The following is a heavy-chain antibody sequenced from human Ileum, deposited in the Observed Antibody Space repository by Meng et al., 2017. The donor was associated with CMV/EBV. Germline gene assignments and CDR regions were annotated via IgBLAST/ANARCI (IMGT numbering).Heavy chain of an antibody. Sequence: SLRLSCAGSGFTFDDHAMHWVRQAPGKGLEWVAGVSRDSVNIGYADSVKGRFTISRDNAKNSLYLQMNSLKTEDTALYHCAKDLSTGTIRPSSYFFYGLDVWGQGTTVTVSS. J-gene: IGHJ6*02. CDR1: GFTFDDHA. V-gene: IGHV3-9*01. CDR2: VSRDSVNI. CDR3: AKDLSTGTIRPSSYFFYGLDV. D-gene: IGHD1-7*01.